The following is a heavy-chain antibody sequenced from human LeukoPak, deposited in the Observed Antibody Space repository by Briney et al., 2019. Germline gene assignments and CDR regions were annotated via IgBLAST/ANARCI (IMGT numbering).Heavy chain of an antibody. CDR1: GFTFSSYA. D-gene: IGHD2-2*02. J-gene: IGHJ4*02. Sequence: GGSLRLSCAASGFTFSSYAMSWVRQAPGKGLEWVSAISGSGGSTYYADSVKGRFTISRDNSKNTLYLQMNSLRAEDTAVYYCAKWGKYCSSNSCYTYFDYWGQGTLVTVSS. CDR2: ISGSGGST. CDR3: AKWGKYCSSNSCYTYFDY. V-gene: IGHV3-23*01.